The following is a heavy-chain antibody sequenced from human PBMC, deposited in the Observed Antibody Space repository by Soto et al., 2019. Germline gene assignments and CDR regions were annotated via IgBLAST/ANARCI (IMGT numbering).Heavy chain of an antibody. CDR2: IRSKPKSYAT. V-gene: IGHV3-73*01. CDR3: VGDSTTSDY. J-gene: IGHJ4*02. D-gene: IGHD4-17*01. CDR1: GFSFSDSA. Sequence: EVQLVESGGGLVQPGGSLKLSCAASGFSFSDSAVHWVRQASGKGLEWVGRIRSKPKSYATEYGASVKGRFTISRDDSKKMAYRQMSSLKIDDTAVYYCVGDSTTSDYWGQGTLVTVSS.